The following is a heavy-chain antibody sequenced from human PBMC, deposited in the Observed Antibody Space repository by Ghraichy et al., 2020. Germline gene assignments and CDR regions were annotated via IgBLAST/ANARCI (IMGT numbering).Heavy chain of an antibody. Sequence: GGSLRLSCAASGFTFSSYGMHWVRQAPGKGLEWVAFIRYDGSNKYYADSVKGRFTISRDNSKNTLYLQMNSLRAEDTAVYYCAKDRILYDFWSGYSINPPYYFDYWGQGTLVTVSS. CDR2: IRYDGSNK. D-gene: IGHD3-3*01. V-gene: IGHV3-30*02. J-gene: IGHJ4*02. CDR1: GFTFSSYG. CDR3: AKDRILYDFWSGYSINPPYYFDY.